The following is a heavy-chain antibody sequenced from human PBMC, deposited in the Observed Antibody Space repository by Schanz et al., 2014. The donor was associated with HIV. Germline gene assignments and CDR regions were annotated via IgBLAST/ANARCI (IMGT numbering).Heavy chain of an antibody. CDR1: GFTFSNYA. CDR2: ISGSGVST. CDR3: AKILNYDFWRGGYFDY. J-gene: IGHJ4*02. Sequence: EVQLLESGGALVQPGGSLRLSCAASGFTFSNYAMSWVRQGPGKGLEWVSGISGSGVSTYYAESVKGRFDISRDNSKNSLYLHMNSLRAEDTAVYYCAKILNYDFWRGGYFDYWGRGTLVPVSS. V-gene: IGHV3-23*01. D-gene: IGHD3-3*01.